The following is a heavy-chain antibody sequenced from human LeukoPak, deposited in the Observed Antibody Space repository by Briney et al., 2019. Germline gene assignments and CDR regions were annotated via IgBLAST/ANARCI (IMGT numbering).Heavy chain of an antibody. Sequence: PSETLSLTCTFTGDSINGFYWTWIRQPPGKALEWIGYIYYSGSTNYNPSLKSRVTISVDTSKNQFSLKLSSVTAADTAVYYCARGVVIAPQTFDYWGQGTLVTVSS. CDR1: GDSINGFY. CDR2: IYYSGST. J-gene: IGHJ4*02. CDR3: ARGVVIAPQTFDY. D-gene: IGHD2-21*01. V-gene: IGHV4-59*01.